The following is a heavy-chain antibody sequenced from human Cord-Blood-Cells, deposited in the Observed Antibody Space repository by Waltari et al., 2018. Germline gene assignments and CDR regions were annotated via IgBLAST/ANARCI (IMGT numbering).Heavy chain of an antibody. Sequence: ASGGTFSSYAISWVRQAPGQGLEWMGGIIPIFGTANYAQKFQGRVTITADESTSTAYMELSSLRSEDTAVYYCARAALNSGSYNDAFDIWGQGTMVTVSS. CDR1: GGTFSSYA. V-gene: IGHV1-69*01. D-gene: IGHD1-26*01. CDR3: ARAALNSGSYNDAFDI. J-gene: IGHJ3*02. CDR2: IIPIFGTA.